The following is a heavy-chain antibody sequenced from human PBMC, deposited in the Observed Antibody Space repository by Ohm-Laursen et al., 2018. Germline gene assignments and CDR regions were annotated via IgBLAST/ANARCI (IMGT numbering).Heavy chain of an antibody. V-gene: IGHV3-21*01. D-gene: IGHD2-21*02. J-gene: IGHJ6*02. CDR1: GFTFSSYA. CDR2: ISSRSTHI. Sequence: SLRLSCAASGFTFSSYAMNWVRQAPGKGLDWVSSISSRSTHIYYADSVKGRFTISRDNAKNSLYLQMNNVRAEDTAVYFCARDTMYGDPPYYYYYGMDVWGQGTTATVSS. CDR3: ARDTMYGDPPYYYYYGMDV.